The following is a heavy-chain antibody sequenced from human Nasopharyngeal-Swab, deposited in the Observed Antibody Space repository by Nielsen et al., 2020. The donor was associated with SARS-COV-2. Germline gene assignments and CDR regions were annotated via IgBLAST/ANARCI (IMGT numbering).Heavy chain of an antibody. Sequence: WIRQPPGKGLEWIGEINHSGSTNYNPSLKSRVTISVDTSKNQFSLKLSSVTAADTAVYYCARGQGPRHYYDSSGYYYDVLGRGYYFDYWGQGTLVTVPQ. CDR2: INHSGST. CDR3: ARGQGPRHYYDSSGYYYDVLGRGYYFDY. J-gene: IGHJ4*02. D-gene: IGHD3-22*01. V-gene: IGHV4-34*01.